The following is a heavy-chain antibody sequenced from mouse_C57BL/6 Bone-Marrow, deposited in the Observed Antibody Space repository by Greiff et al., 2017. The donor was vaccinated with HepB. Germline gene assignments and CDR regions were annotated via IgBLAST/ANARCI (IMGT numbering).Heavy chain of an antibody. D-gene: IGHD3-2*02. CDR2: IDPSDSYT. J-gene: IGHJ1*03. V-gene: IGHV1-69*01. CDR3: ARGGYGAYWYFDV. Sequence: QVQLQQPGAELVKPGASVKMSCKASGYTFTSYWITWVKQRPGQGLEWIGEIDPSDSYTNYNQKFKGKSTLTVDKSSSTAYMQLSSLTSEDSAVYYCARGGYGAYWYFDVWGTGTTVTVSS. CDR1: GYTFTSYW.